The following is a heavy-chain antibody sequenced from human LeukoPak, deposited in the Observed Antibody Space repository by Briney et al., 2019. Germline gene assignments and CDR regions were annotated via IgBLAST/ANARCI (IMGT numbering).Heavy chain of an antibody. Sequence: ASVTVSCTASGYTFTSYPMHWVRQAPGQRLEWMGWINAGNGNTKHSQKFQGRVTITRDTSASTVYMELSSLRSEDTAVYYCAKAGSGTIDYWGQGTLVTVSS. CDR2: INAGNGNT. CDR1: GYTFTSYP. J-gene: IGHJ4*02. CDR3: AKAGSGTIDY. D-gene: IGHD3-10*01. V-gene: IGHV1-3*01.